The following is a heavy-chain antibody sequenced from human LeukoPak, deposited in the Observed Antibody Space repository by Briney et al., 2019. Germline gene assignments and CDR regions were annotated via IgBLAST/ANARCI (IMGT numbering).Heavy chain of an antibody. Sequence: SEAPSLTCTVSGGSISSYYWGWIRQPPGKGLEWIGSIHYSGSTNYNPSLKSRVTISVDTSKNQFSLKVSSVIAADTAVYYCARDRKAARDYWGQGTLVTVSS. CDR2: IHYSGST. J-gene: IGHJ4*02. V-gene: IGHV4-39*07. CDR1: GGSISSYY. D-gene: IGHD6-6*01. CDR3: ARDRKAARDY.